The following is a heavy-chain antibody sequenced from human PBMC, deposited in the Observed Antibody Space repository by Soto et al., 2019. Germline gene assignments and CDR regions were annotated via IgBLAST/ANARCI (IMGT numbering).Heavy chain of an antibody. J-gene: IGHJ2*01. CDR2: ISGSGGST. D-gene: IGHD3-22*01. CDR1: GFTFSSYA. V-gene: IGHV3-23*01. Sequence: GGSLRLSCAASGFTFSSYAMSWVRQAPGKGLEWVSAISGSGGSTYYADSVKGRFTISRDNSKNTLYLQMNSLRAEDTAVYYCAKSDSGTDSSGYYPPAFLALHWIWYFDLWGRGTLVTVSS. CDR3: AKSDSGTDSSGYYPPAFLALHWIWYFDL.